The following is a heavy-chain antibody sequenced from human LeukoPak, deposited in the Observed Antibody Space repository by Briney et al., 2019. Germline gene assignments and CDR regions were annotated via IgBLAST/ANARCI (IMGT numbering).Heavy chain of an antibody. D-gene: IGHD6-13*01. CDR1: GFTFSTYW. CDR2: INSDGDNT. CDR3: AKDPVVGPPYSSSRLFWP. Sequence: GRSLRLSCAASGFTFSTYWMHWVRQAPGKGLVWVSRINSDGDNTAYADSVKGRFTISRDNSKNTLYLQMNSLRAEDTAVYYCAKDPVVGPPYSSSRLFWPWGQGTLVTVSS. V-gene: IGHV3-74*01. J-gene: IGHJ5*02.